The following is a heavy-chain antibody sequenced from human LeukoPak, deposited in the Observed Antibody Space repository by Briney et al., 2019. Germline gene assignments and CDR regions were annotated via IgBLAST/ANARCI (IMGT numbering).Heavy chain of an antibody. CDR1: GFTFSGYW. J-gene: IGHJ6*01. Sequence: GGSLRLSCAASGFTFSGYWMHWVRQVPGKGLVWVSRLNTDGSSTSYADSVKGRFTISRDNAKNTLYLQMNSLRAEDTAVYYCARDDAFRGVAMGVWGQGTTVTVSS. V-gene: IGHV3-74*01. CDR3: ARDDAFRGVAMGV. CDR2: LNTDGSST. D-gene: IGHD3-16*01.